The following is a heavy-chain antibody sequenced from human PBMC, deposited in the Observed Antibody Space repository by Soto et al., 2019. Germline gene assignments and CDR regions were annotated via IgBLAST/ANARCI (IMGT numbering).Heavy chain of an antibody. Sequence: QVQLVESGGGVVQPGRSLRLSCAASGFTFSSYGMHWVRQAPGKGLEWVAVISYDGSNKYYADSVKGRFTISRDNSKNTLYLQMNSLRAEDTAVYYCAQGVWLVDPYLGEFGYWGQGTLVTVSS. D-gene: IGHD5-18*01. CDR1: GFTFSSYG. J-gene: IGHJ4*02. V-gene: IGHV3-30*18. CDR3: AQGVWLVDPYLGEFGY. CDR2: ISYDGSNK.